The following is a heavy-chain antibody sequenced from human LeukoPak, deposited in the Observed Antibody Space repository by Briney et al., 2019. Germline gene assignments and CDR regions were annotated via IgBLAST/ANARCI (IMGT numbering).Heavy chain of an antibody. J-gene: IGHJ4*02. Sequence: GGSLRLSCAASGFTFSSYSMNWVRQAPGKGLEWVSSTSSSSSYIYYADSVKGRFTISRDNAKNSLYLQMNSLRAEDTAVYYCARDLATLGYFDYWGQGTLVTVSS. CDR2: TSSSSSYI. D-gene: IGHD5-12*01. CDR3: ARDLATLGYFDY. CDR1: GFTFSSYS. V-gene: IGHV3-21*01.